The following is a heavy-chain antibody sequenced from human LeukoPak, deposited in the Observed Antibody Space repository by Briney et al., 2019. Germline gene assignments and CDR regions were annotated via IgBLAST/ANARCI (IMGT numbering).Heavy chain of an antibody. CDR1: GGSISSGGYY. CDR3: ARDGEFGVVNDAFDI. CDR2: IYYSGST. D-gene: IGHD3-3*01. V-gene: IGHV4-31*03. J-gene: IGHJ3*02. Sequence: SQTLSLTCTVSGGSISSGGYYWSWIRQHPGKGLEWIGYIYYSGSTYYNPSLKSRVTISVDTSKNQFSLKLSSVTAADTAVYYCARDGEFGVVNDAFDIWGQGTMVTVSS.